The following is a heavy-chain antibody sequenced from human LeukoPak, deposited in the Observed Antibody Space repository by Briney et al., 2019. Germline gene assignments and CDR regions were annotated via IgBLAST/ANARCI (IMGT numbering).Heavy chain of an antibody. CDR3: ARARWYCTNGVCYRSWFDP. V-gene: IGHV4-34*01. Sequence: PSETLSLTCAVYGGSFSGYYWSWIRQPPGKGLEWIGEINHSGSTNYNPSHKSRVTISVDTSKNQFSLKLSSVTAADTAVYYCARARWYCTNGVCYRSWFDPWGQGTLVTVSS. CDR1: GGSFSGYY. D-gene: IGHD2-8*01. J-gene: IGHJ5*02. CDR2: INHSGST.